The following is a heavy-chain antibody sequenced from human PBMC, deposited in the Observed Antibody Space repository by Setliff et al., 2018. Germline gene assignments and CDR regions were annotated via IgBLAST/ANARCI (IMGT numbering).Heavy chain of an antibody. CDR1: GFSFSSYW. V-gene: IGHV3-74*01. CDR3: ARDREGDGNYYMDV. D-gene: IGHD1-1*01. J-gene: IGHJ6*03. CDR2: INSDESTT. Sequence: GESLKISCAASGFSFSSYWMHWVRQGPGKGLVWVSRINSDESTTNYAGSVKGRFTISRDNAKNTLYLQMNSLRAEDTAVYYCARDREGDGNYYMDVRGKGTTVTVSS.